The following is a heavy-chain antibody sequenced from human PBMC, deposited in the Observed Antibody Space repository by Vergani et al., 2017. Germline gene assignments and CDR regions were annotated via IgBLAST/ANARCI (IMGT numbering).Heavy chain of an antibody. J-gene: IGHJ4*02. CDR3: AGEDSSSVGFLAY. Sequence: QVQLQESGPGLVKPSETLSLTCIVSGGSISTYYWSWIRQPAGKGLEWIGRIYTSESTNYNASLKSRVTMSVDTSKNQFSLKLSSVTAADTAVYYWAGEDSSSVGFLAYWGQGTLVTVSS. CDR1: GGSISTYY. CDR2: IYTSEST. V-gene: IGHV4-4*07. D-gene: IGHD6-6*01.